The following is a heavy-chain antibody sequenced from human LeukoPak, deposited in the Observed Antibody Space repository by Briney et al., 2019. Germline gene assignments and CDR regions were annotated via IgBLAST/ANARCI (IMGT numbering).Heavy chain of an antibody. Sequence: GGSLRLSCVVSGLTVSSNYMSWVRQAPGKGLEWVSVIYSGGTTNYADSVKGRFVVYRDNSKNTLYLQMNSLRAEDTAVYYCASTLTTGYWGQGTLVTVSS. CDR1: GLTVSSNY. CDR3: ASTLTTGY. D-gene: IGHD4-17*01. CDR2: IYSGGTT. V-gene: IGHV3-66*01. J-gene: IGHJ4*02.